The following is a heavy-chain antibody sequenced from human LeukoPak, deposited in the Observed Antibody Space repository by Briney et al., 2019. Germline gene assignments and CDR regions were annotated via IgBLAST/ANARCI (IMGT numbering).Heavy chain of an antibody. D-gene: IGHD2-2*01. V-gene: IGHV1-8*01. CDR2: MNPNSGNT. J-gene: IGHJ6*02. CDR1: GYTFTSYD. CDR3: AIVVPAADNYYGMDV. Sequence: GASVKVSCKASGYTFTSYDINWVRQATGQGLEWMGWMNPNSGNTGYAQKFQGRVTMTRNTSISTAYMELSSLRSEDTAVYYCAIVVPAADNYYGMDVWGQGTTVTVSS.